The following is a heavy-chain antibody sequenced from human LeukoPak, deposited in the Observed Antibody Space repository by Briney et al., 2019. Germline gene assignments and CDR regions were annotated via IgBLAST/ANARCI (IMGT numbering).Heavy chain of an antibody. V-gene: IGHV4-34*01. D-gene: IGHD3-16*02. CDR1: VGSFSGYY. J-gene: IGHJ4*02. Sequence: PAETLSLTCAVYVGSFSGYYWSWIRQPPGKGLEWIGEINHSGSTNYNPSLKSRVTISVDTSKNQFSLKLSSVTAADTAVYYCATYYDYVWGSYRYHYWGQGTLVTVSS. CDR3: ATYYDYVWGSYRYHY. CDR2: INHSGST.